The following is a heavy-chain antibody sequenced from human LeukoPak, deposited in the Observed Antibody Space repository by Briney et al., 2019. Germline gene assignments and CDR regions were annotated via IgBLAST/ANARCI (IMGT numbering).Heavy chain of an antibody. Sequence: SETLSLTCTVSGGSISSYYWSWIRQPPGKGLEWIGHIYYSGSTNYNPSLKSRVTISVDTSKNQFSLKLSSVTAAATAVYYCARLRPADGSSWFWACWGEGTLVTVS. J-gene: IGHJ4*02. CDR3: ARLRPADGSSWFWAC. D-gene: IGHD6-13*01. CDR1: GGSISSYY. CDR2: IYYSGST. V-gene: IGHV4-59*08.